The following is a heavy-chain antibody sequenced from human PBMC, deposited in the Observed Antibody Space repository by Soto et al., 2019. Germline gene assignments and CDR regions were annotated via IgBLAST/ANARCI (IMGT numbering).Heavy chain of an antibody. J-gene: IGHJ2*01. CDR3: ARDMGYSYGPLGYFDL. Sequence: GGSLRLSCAASGFTFSSYSMNWVRQAPGKGLEWVSSISSSSSYIYYADSVKGRFTISRDNAKNSLYLQMNSLRAEDTAVYYCARDMGYSYGPLGYFDLWGRGTLVTVS. V-gene: IGHV3-21*01. CDR2: ISSSSSYI. CDR1: GFTFSSYS. D-gene: IGHD5-18*01.